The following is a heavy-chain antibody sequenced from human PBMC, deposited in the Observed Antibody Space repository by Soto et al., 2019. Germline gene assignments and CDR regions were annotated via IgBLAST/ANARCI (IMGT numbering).Heavy chain of an antibody. CDR1: GESFSAYY. V-gene: IGHV4-34*01. D-gene: IGHD3-10*01. Sequence: QVQLQQWGAGLFKPSETLSLSCAVYGESFSAYYWSWIRQPPGKGLEWIGEINHSGSTYYSPSLKSRVTISVDTSKNHFSLKLGSVTAADTAVYYCERASKLVVYGMDVWGQGTTVTVSS. CDR3: ERASKLVVYGMDV. J-gene: IGHJ6*02. CDR2: INHSGST.